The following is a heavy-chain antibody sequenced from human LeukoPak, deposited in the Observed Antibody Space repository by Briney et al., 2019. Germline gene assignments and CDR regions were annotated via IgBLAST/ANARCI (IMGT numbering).Heavy chain of an antibody. Sequence: SETLSLTCTVSGGSISSYYWSWIRQPPGKGLEWIGYIYYSGSTNYNPSLKSRVTISVDASKNQFSLKLSSVTAADTAVYYCARTGGYSYGSFDYWGQGTLVTVSS. CDR2: IYYSGST. CDR1: GGSISSYY. D-gene: IGHD5-18*01. V-gene: IGHV4-59*08. J-gene: IGHJ4*02. CDR3: ARTGGYSYGSFDY.